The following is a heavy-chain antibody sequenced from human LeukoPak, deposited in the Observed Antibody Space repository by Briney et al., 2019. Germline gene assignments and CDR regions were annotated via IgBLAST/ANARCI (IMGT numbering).Heavy chain of an antibody. CDR2: ISSSSSYI. D-gene: IGHD1-14*01. CDR1: GFTFSSYS. J-gene: IGHJ4*02. Sequence: GGSLRLSCAASGFTFSSYSMNWVRQAPGKGLEWVSSISSSSSYIYYADSVKGRFTISRDNVKNSLYLQMNSLRAEDTAVYYCARSLTRTPFDYWGQGTLVTVSS. CDR3: ARSLTRTPFDY. V-gene: IGHV3-21*01.